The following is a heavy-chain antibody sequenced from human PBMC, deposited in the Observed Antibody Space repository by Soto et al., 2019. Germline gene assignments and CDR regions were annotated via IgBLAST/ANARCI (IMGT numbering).Heavy chain of an antibody. D-gene: IGHD6-6*01. V-gene: IGHV5-51*01. CDR3: ARVPRIAARLGQWYYGMDV. Sequence: GESLKISCKGSGYSFTSYWIGWVRQMPGKGLEWMGIIYPGDSDTRYSPSFQGQVTISADKSISTAYLQWSSLKASDTAMYYCARVPRIAARLGQWYYGMDVWGQGTTVTVSS. CDR1: GYSFTSYW. CDR2: IYPGDSDT. J-gene: IGHJ6*02.